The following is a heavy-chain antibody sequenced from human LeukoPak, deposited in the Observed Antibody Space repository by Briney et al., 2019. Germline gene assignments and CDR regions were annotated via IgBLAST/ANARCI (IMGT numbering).Heavy chain of an antibody. J-gene: IGHJ4*02. CDR1: GGSISSSSYY. CDR2: IYYSGST. Sequence: SETLSLTCTVSGGSISSSSYYWGWIRQPPGKGLEWIGSIYYSGSTYYNPSLKSRVTISIDTSKNQFSLKLSSVTAADTAVYYCARSYGDFIFDYWGQGTLVTVSS. D-gene: IGHD4-17*01. CDR3: ARSYGDFIFDY. V-gene: IGHV4-39*01.